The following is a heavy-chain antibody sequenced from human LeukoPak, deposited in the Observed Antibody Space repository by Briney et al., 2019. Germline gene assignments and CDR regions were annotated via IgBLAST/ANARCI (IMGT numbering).Heavy chain of an antibody. CDR3: ARESCSGGSCYSGY. Sequence: ASVTVSYTASGYTFTGYYMHWVRQAPGQGLEWMGWINPNSGGTNYAQKFQGRVTMTRDTSISTAYMELSRLRSDDTAVYYCARESCSGGSCYSGYWGQGTLVTVSS. D-gene: IGHD2-15*01. V-gene: IGHV1-2*02. CDR2: INPNSGGT. J-gene: IGHJ4*02. CDR1: GYTFTGYY.